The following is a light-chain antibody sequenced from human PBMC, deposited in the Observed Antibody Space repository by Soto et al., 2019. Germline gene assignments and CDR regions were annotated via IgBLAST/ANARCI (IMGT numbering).Light chain of an antibody. CDR3: QPSYCTPIP. CDR1: QSISSY. V-gene: IGKV1-39*01. J-gene: IGKJ5*01. CDR2: AAS. Sequence: DIQMTQSPSSLSASVGDRVTITCRASQSISSYLNWYQQKPGKAPKLLIYAASSLQSGVPSRFSGSGSGTDFTLTISSLQPEFFSTDYCQPSYCTPIPFGPGTR.